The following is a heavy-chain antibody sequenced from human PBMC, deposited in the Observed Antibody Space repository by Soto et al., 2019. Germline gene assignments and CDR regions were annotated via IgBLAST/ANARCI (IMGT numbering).Heavy chain of an antibody. CDR2: IIPMNGIT. CDR1: GTSLTSHT. Sequence: QVQLVQSGAELKKPGSSVKVSCRASGTSLTSHTISWVRQAPGQGPEWMGRIIPMNGITNYAQKFQGRITITADKSTRTAYMELRGLRSEDTAVYYCARDQYRETATCFGQLDFWGQGTLITVSS. V-gene: IGHV1-69*08. CDR3: ARDQYRETATCFGQLDF. J-gene: IGHJ4*02. D-gene: IGHD2-2*01.